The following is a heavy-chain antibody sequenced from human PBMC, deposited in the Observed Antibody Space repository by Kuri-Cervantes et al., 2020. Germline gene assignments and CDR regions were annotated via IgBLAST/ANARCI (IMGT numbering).Heavy chain of an antibody. CDR3: ARDWDSSGWYLGFDY. V-gene: IGHV3-48*01. J-gene: IGHJ4*02. D-gene: IGHD6-19*01. CDR2: VSNSSSTI. CDR1: GFTFSSYS. Sequence: GGSLRLSCAASGFTFSSYSMNWVRQAPGKGLEWVSYVSNSSSTIYYADSVKGRFTISRDNSKNTLYLQMNSLRAEDTAVYYCARDWDSSGWYLGFDYWGQGTLVTVSS.